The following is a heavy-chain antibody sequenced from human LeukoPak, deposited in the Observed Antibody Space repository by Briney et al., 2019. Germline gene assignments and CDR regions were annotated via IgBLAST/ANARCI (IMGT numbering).Heavy chain of an antibody. CDR3: ARSPDILTGEKFDY. D-gene: IGHD3-9*01. V-gene: IGHV1-2*02. J-gene: IGHJ4*02. Sequence: ASVKVSCKASGYTFTGYYMHWVRQAPGQGLEWMGWINPNSGDTNYAQKFQGRVTMTRDTSISTAYMELSRLRSDDTAVYYCARSPDILTGEKFDYWGQGTLVTVSS. CDR2: INPNSGDT. CDR1: GYTFTGYY.